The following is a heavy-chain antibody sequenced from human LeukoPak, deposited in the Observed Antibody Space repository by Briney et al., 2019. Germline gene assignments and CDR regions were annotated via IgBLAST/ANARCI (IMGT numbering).Heavy chain of an antibody. V-gene: IGHV1-18*01. D-gene: IGHD3-22*01. CDR3: ARERPKTPYYDSSGYWAD. Sequence: ASVKVSCKASGGTFSSYTISWVRQAPGQGLEWMGRISAYNGNTNYAQKLQGRVTMTTDTSTSTAYMELRSLRSDDTAVYYCARERPKTPYYDSSGYWADWGQGTLVTVSS. CDR1: GGTFSSYT. CDR2: ISAYNGNT. J-gene: IGHJ4*02.